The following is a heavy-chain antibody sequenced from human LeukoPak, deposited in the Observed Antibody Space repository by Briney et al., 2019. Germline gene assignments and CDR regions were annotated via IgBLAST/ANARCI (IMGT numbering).Heavy chain of an antibody. CDR3: ARDRTRIEIIAANYGMDV. Sequence: SVKVSCKASGGTFSSYAISWVRQAPGQGVEWMGRIIPILGIANYAQKFQGRVTITADKSTSTAYMELSSLRSEDTAVYYCARDRTRIEIIAANYGMDVWGQGTTVTVSS. D-gene: IGHD6-13*01. V-gene: IGHV1-69*04. CDR2: IIPILGIA. CDR1: GGTFSSYA. J-gene: IGHJ6*02.